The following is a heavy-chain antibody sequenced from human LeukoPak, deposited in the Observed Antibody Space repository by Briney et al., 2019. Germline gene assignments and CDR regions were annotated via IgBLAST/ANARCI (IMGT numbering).Heavy chain of an antibody. Sequence: SETLSLTCTVSGGSISSYYWSWIRQPPGKGLEWIGYIYYRGGTNYNPSLKSRVTISVDTSKNQFSLKLSSVTAADTAVYYCARHRALYGMDVWGQGTTVTVSS. CDR3: ARHRALYGMDV. J-gene: IGHJ6*02. CDR2: IYYRGGT. CDR1: GGSISSYY. V-gene: IGHV4-59*08.